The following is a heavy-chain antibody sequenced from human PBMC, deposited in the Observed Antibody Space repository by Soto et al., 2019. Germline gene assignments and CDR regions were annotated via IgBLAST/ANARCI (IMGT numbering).Heavy chain of an antibody. J-gene: IGHJ4*02. D-gene: IGHD1-20*01. V-gene: IGHV1-18*04. CDR2: ISPYNGNT. Sequence: QVQMVQSGAEMKKPGASVKVSCKTSGYNFRSFGISWVRQAPGQGLEWMGWISPYNGNTDYAEKIQDRVTLSIDTSASTAYMELRNLRSDDTAVYYCARDWGIIPATDYYWGQGTLITVSS. CDR3: ARDWGIIPATDYY. CDR1: GYNFRSFG.